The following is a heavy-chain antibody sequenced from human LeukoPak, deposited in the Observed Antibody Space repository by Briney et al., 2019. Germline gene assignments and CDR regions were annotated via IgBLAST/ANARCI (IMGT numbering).Heavy chain of an antibody. CDR3: ARERDYVWGSYRPKVDY. Sequence: PSETLSLTCTVSGGSIRSDYWSWIRQPPGKGLEWIGYIYYNGVTNCDPSLRSRVTISVDTSQNQFSLKLSSVTAADTAVYYCARERDYVWGSYRPKVDYWGQGTLVTVSS. D-gene: IGHD3-16*02. V-gene: IGHV4-59*12. J-gene: IGHJ4*02. CDR2: IYYNGVT. CDR1: GGSIRSDY.